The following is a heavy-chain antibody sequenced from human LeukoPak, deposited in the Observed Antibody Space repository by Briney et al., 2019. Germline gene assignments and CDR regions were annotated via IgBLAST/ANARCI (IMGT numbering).Heavy chain of an antibody. V-gene: IGHV3-21*01. Sequence: PGGSLRLSCAASGFTFSSYSMNWVRQAPGKGLEWVSSISSSSSYIYYADSVKGRFTISRDNAKNSLYLQMNSLRAEDTAVYYCARKQLLNGEDAFDIWGQGTMVTVSS. J-gene: IGHJ3*02. D-gene: IGHD2-2*01. CDR3: ARKQLLNGEDAFDI. CDR2: ISSSSSYI. CDR1: GFTFSSYS.